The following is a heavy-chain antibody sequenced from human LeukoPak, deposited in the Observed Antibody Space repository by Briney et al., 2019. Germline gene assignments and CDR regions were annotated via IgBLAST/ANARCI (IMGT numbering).Heavy chain of an antibody. CDR2: IYTSGSA. J-gene: IGHJ4*02. Sequence: PSETLSLTCTVSGASITSGEYHWSWIRQPAGKGLERIGRIYTSGSANYNPSLRSRVTISVDTSKNQFSLKLSSVTAADTAIYYCAREFDHWGLGTLVTVSS. V-gene: IGHV4-61*02. CDR1: GASITSGEYH. CDR3: AREFDH.